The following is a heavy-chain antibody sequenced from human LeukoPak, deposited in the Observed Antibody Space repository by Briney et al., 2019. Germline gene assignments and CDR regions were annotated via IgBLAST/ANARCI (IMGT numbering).Heavy chain of an antibody. Sequence: GRSLRLSCAASGFTFSSYGMHWVRQAPGKGLEWVAVISYDGSNTYYADSVKGRFTTSRDNSKNMLYLQMNSLRAEDTAVYYCAKPYYYGSRSYMDYWGQGTLVTVSS. J-gene: IGHJ4*02. V-gene: IGHV3-30*18. CDR3: AKPYYYGSRSYMDY. CDR1: GFTFSSYG. CDR2: ISYDGSNT. D-gene: IGHD3-10*01.